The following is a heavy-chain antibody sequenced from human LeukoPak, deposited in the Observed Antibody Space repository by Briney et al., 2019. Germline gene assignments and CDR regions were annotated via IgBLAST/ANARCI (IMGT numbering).Heavy chain of an antibody. V-gene: IGHV3-23*01. CDR2: ISGNGGST. Sequence: GGSLRLSCAASGFTFNSYAMTWVRQAPGKGLEWVSSISGNGGSTYYTDSVKGRFTISRDNSKNTLYLQMNRLRAEDTAAYYCAKDLRVIVVTYYMDVWGKGTTVTVSS. CDR1: GFTFNSYA. CDR3: AKDLRVIVVTYYMDV. J-gene: IGHJ6*03. D-gene: IGHD2-2*01.